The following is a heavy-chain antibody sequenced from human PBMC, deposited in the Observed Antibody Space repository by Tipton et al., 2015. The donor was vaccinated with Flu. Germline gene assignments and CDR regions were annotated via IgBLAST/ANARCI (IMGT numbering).Heavy chain of an antibody. Sequence: TLSLTCAVSGYSISRGYYWGWIRQPPGKGLEWIGYIYYSGSTNYNPSLKSRVTISVDTSKNQFSLKLNSVTAADTAVYYCASATAVTTSGMDVWGQGTTVTVSS. D-gene: IGHD4-11*01. J-gene: IGHJ6*02. V-gene: IGHV4-38-2*01. CDR2: IYYSGST. CDR3: ASATAVTTSGMDV. CDR1: GYSISRGYY.